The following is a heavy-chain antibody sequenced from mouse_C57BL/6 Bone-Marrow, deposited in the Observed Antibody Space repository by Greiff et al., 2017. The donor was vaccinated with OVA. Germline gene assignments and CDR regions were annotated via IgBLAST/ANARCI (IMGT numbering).Heavy chain of an antibody. Sequence: EVQLQQSGAELVRPGASVKLSCTASGFNIKDDYMHWVKQRPEQGLEWIGWIDPENGDTEYASKFQGKATITADTSSNTAYLQLSSLTSEDTAVYYCTSFYSRDYWGQGTTLTVSS. J-gene: IGHJ2*01. CDR1: GFNIKDDY. V-gene: IGHV14-4*01. D-gene: IGHD2-1*01. CDR2: IDPENGDT. CDR3: TSFYSRDY.